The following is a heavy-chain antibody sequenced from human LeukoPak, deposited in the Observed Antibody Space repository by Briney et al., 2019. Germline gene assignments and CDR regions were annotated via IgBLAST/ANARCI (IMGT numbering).Heavy chain of an antibody. V-gene: IGHV1-69*04. J-gene: IGHJ4*02. Sequence: SVKVSCKASGGTFSSYAISWVRQAPGQGLEWMGRIIPILGIANYAQKSQGRVTITADKSTSTAYMELSSLRSEDTAVYYCAREPRDYDILTGYLHPYYFDYWGQGTLVTVSS. CDR1: GGTFSSYA. CDR2: IIPILGIA. D-gene: IGHD3-9*01. CDR3: AREPRDYDILTGYLHPYYFDY.